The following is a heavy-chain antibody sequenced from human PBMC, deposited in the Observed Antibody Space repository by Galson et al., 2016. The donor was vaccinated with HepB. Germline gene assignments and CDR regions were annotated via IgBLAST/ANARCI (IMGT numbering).Heavy chain of an antibody. J-gene: IGHJ6*02. D-gene: IGHD2-15*01. V-gene: IGHV3-21*01. CDR1: GFSFNTYY. CDR2: ISSGDSYI. CDR3: ARGSRDMDG. Sequence: SLRLSCAASGFSFNTYYMNWVRQAPGKGLEWVSSISSGDSYIYYADSVKGRFTISRDNAKNSLYLQLKSLRGDDTAVYYCARGSRDMDGWGQGTTVTVSS.